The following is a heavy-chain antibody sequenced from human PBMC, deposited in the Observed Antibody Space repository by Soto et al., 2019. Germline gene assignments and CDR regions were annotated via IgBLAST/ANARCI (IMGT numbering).Heavy chain of an antibody. CDR1: DNTFTSYG. V-gene: IGHV1-18*04. CDR3: AREGMITFGGVMVYGMDV. CDR2: ISAYNGNT. D-gene: IGHD3-16*01. Sequence: QVQLVQSGAEVKKPGASVKVSCKASDNTFTSYGISWVRQAPGQGLEWMGWISAYNGNTNYAQKLQGRVTMTTDTSTSTAYMELRSLRSDDTAVYYCAREGMITFGGVMVYGMDVWGQGTTVTVSS. J-gene: IGHJ6*02.